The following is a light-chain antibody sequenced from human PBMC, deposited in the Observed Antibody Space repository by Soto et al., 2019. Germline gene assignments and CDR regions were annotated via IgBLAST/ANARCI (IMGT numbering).Light chain of an antibody. Sequence: QSALTQPPSASGSPGPSVTISCTGTSSDVGGYNYVSWYQQHPGKAPKLIIYEVTKRPSGIPDRFSGSKSGNTASLTASGLQADDEADYYCSSHAASSNVVFGGGTQLTVL. CDR1: SSDVGGYNY. V-gene: IGLV2-8*01. CDR2: EVT. CDR3: SSHAASSNVV. J-gene: IGLJ3*02.